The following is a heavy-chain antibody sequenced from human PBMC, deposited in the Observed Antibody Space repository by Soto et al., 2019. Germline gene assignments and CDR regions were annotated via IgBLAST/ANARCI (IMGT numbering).Heavy chain of an antibody. Sequence: EVQLVESGGGLVQPGGSLRLSCAASGFTFSSYSMNWVRQAPGKGLEWVSYISSSTIYYADSVKGRFTISRDNAKNSLYLQMNSLRDEDTAVYYCARDRATGLNVHYYWGQGTLVTVSS. J-gene: IGHJ4*02. V-gene: IGHV3-48*02. D-gene: IGHD6-6*01. CDR1: GFTFSSYS. CDR2: ISSSTI. CDR3: ARDRATGLNVHYY.